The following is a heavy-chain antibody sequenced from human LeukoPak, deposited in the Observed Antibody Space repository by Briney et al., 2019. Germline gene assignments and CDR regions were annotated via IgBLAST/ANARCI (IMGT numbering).Heavy chain of an antibody. CDR3: AKDRYSSSSPVAFDI. J-gene: IGHJ3*02. CDR1: EFSVGSNY. V-gene: IGHV3-66*01. Sequence: GGSLRLSCAASEFSVGSNYMTWVRQAPGKGLEWVSLIYSGGSTYYADSVKGRFTISRDNSKNTLYLQMNSLRAEDTAVYYCAKDRYSSSSPVAFDIWGQGTMVTVSS. CDR2: IYSGGST. D-gene: IGHD6-6*01.